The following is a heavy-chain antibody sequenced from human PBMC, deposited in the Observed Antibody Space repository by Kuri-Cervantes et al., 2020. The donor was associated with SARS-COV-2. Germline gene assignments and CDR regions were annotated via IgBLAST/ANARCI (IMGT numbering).Heavy chain of an antibody. V-gene: IGHV1-2*02. Sequence: ASVKVSCKASGYTFTGYYMHWVRQAPGQGLEWMGWINPNSGGTNYAQKFQGRVTMTRDTSISTAYMELSSLRSDDTAVYYCARLWGTNDAFDIWGQGTMVTVSS. CDR3: ARLWGTNDAFDI. CDR1: GYTFTGYY. D-gene: IGHD7-27*01. CDR2: INPNSGGT. J-gene: IGHJ3*02.